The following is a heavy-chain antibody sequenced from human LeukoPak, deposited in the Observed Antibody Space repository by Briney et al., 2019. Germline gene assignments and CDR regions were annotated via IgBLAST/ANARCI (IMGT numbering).Heavy chain of an antibody. D-gene: IGHD1-26*01. J-gene: IGHJ4*02. CDR2: IYPGDSDT. CDR3: ARVDGISMDH. Sequence: GESLKISCKDSGYSFTSFWIAWVRQMPGKGLEWIGMIYPGDSDTTYSPSFQGQVTISADKSISTAYLQWSSLQASDTAMFYCARVDGISMDHWGQGTLVTVSS. CDR1: GYSFTSFW. V-gene: IGHV5-51*01.